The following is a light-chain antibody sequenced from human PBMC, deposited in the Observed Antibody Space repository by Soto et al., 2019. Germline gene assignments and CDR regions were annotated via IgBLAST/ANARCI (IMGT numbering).Light chain of an antibody. Sequence: HSVLTQPASLSGSPGQSITISCTGTSSDVGYYNYVSWYQQHPGKAPKVIIYEVSNRPSGVSYRFSGSKSGNTASLTISGLQAEDEADYYCSSYISVSSPVVFGGGTKLTVL. CDR3: SSYISVSSPVV. J-gene: IGLJ2*01. CDR2: EVS. CDR1: SSDVGYYNY. V-gene: IGLV2-14*01.